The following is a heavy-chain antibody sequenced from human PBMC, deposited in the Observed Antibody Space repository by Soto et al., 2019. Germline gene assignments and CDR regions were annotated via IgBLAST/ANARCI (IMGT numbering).Heavy chain of an antibody. CDR1: GGSISSSSYY. CDR3: ASSGYEYYFDY. CDR2: IYYSGST. Sequence: SVTLSVTCPVSGGSISSSSYYWGWIRQPPGKGLEWIGSIYYSGSTYYNPSLKSRVTISVDTSKNQFSLKLSSVTAADTAVYYCASSGYEYYFDYWGQGTLVTVSS. D-gene: IGHD5-12*01. J-gene: IGHJ4*02. V-gene: IGHV4-39*01.